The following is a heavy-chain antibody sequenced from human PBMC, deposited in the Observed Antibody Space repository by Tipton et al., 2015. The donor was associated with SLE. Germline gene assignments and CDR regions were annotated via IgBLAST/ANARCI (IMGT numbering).Heavy chain of an antibody. CDR1: EFAVSSNY. D-gene: IGHD6-25*01. V-gene: IGHV3-66*01. Sequence: SLRLSCAASEFAVSSNYMSWVRQAPGKGLEWVSVIYSGGSTYYSGSVKGRFTISRDNFKNTLYLQMNSLRAEDTAVYYCARFHDSGNWFDSWGQGTLVTVSS. J-gene: IGHJ5*01. CDR2: IYSGGST. CDR3: ARFHDSGNWFDS.